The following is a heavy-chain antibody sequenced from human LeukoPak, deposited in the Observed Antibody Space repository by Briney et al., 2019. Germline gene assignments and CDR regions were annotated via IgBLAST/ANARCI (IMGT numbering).Heavy chain of an antibody. D-gene: IGHD2-2*01. CDR3: AQDPVPLS. CDR2: ILVSGRTS. Sequence: GGSLRLSCAASGFTFTSYSMSWVRQAPGKGLEWVSTILVSGRTSYYADSVKGRFTISRDDSKNTLYLQMNSLRAEDTAIYYCAQDPVPLSWGQGTLVTVSS. J-gene: IGHJ4*02. CDR1: GFTFTSYS. V-gene: IGHV3-23*01.